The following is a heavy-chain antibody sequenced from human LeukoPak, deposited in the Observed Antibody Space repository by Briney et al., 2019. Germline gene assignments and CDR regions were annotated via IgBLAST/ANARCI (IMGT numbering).Heavy chain of an antibody. J-gene: IGHJ4*02. CDR1: GFTFSTYA. CDR2: ISGNGDST. V-gene: IGHV3-23*01. Sequence: PGGSLRLSCAASGFTFSTYAISWVRQAPGKGLEWVSAISGNGDSTYYADSVKGRFTISRDNSKNTLSLQMNSLGAEDTALYYCAKRYYCDSTSCYGFDYWGQGTLVTVSS. D-gene: IGHD2-2*01. CDR3: AKRYYCDSTSCYGFDY.